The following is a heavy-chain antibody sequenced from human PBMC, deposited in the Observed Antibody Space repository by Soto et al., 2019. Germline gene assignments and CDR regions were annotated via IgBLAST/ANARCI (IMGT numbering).Heavy chain of an antibody. CDR3: ARSPRSSPYFDF. CDR1: GYTFSNFC. J-gene: IGHJ4*02. CDR2: IYPGDHET. Sequence: GESLKISCQCSGYTFSNFCSGWVLQLPGQGLEWMGIIYPGDHETRYSPSFLGKVTISAETSINTAYLQWSSLEASDSAFYFCARSPRSSPYFDFWGQGALVTVSS. D-gene: IGHD6-13*01. V-gene: IGHV5-51*01.